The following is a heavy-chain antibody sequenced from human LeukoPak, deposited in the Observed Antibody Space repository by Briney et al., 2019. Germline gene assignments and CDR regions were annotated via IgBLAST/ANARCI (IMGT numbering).Heavy chain of an antibody. CDR2: ITSDGGST. J-gene: IGHJ6*04. CDR3: VKAYCRSTSCYYYYYGMDV. V-gene: IGHV3-64D*06. D-gene: IGHD2-2*01. Sequence: PGGSLRLSCSVSGFTFSNYALHWVRQAPGKGLEYVSAITSDGGSTYYADSVKGRFTISRDNSKNTLYPQMSSLRGEDTAVYYCVKAYCRSTSCYYYYYGMDVWGKGTTVTVSS. CDR1: GFTFSNYA.